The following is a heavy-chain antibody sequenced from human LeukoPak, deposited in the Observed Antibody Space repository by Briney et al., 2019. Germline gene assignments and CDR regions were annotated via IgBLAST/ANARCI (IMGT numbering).Heavy chain of an antibody. Sequence: KPSETLSLTCTVSGGSINSDYWNWIRQPPGKGLEWIGFITYSGSTDHNPSLKSRVTISVDASKNQFSLKLTSVTAADTAVYYCVRHTTSGWYQVVYWGQGTLVTVSS. CDR2: ITYSGST. CDR1: GGSINSDY. CDR3: VRHTTSGWYQVVY. D-gene: IGHD6-19*01. J-gene: IGHJ4*02. V-gene: IGHV4-59*01.